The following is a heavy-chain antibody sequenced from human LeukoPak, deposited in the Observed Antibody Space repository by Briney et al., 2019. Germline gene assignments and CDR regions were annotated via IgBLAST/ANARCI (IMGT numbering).Heavy chain of an antibody. D-gene: IGHD2-2*03. V-gene: IGHV3-11*04. Sequence: GGSLRLSCAVSGFTFSDYYMNWIRQAPGKGLEWVSYISSSGSTIYYADSVKGRFTISRDNSKNTLYLQVNGLRPEDTAVYYCARDPLDISRWTNAFDIWGQGTMVSVSS. CDR3: ARDPLDISRWTNAFDI. CDR2: ISSSGSTI. J-gene: IGHJ3*02. CDR1: GFTFSDYY.